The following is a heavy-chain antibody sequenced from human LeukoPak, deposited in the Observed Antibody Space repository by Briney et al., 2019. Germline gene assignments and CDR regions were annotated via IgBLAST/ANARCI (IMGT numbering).Heavy chain of an antibody. Sequence: GGSLRLSCAASGFTFSSYAMSWVRQAPGKGLEWVSAISGSGGSTYYADSVKGRFTISRDNSKNTLYLQMNSLRAEDTAVYYYAKSSWFGELFQYYFDYWGQGTLVTVSS. V-gene: IGHV3-23*01. D-gene: IGHD3-10*01. CDR2: ISGSGGST. J-gene: IGHJ4*02. CDR3: AKSSWFGELFQYYFDY. CDR1: GFTFSSYA.